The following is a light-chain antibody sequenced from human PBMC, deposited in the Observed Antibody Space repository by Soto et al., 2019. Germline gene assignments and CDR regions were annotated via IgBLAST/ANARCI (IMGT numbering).Light chain of an antibody. CDR2: GAS. J-gene: IGKJ1*01. V-gene: IGKV3-15*01. CDR3: QQYTNRPPWT. Sequence: EIVMTQSPATLSVSPGERATLSCRASQNVNTNLAWYQQKLGQAPRLLIFGASTRATGVPARFSGSGSGTAFTLTISSLQSDDFAVYYCQQYTNRPPWTFGQGTKVDMK. CDR1: QNVNTN.